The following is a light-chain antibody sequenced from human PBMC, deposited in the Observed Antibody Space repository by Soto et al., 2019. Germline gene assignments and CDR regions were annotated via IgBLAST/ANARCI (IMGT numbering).Light chain of an antibody. J-gene: IGKJ3*01. CDR1: QSISSW. CDR2: DAS. V-gene: IGKV1-5*01. CDR3: QQYNSYST. Sequence: DIQMTQSPSTLSASVGDRVTITCRASQSISSWLAWYQQKPGKAPKLLIYDASSLESGVPSRFSGSGSGTEFTLTSSSLQPDDFATYYCQQYNSYSTFGPGTKVDIK.